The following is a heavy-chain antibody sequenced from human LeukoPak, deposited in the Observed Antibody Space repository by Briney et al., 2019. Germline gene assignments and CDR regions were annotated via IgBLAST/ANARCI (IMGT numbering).Heavy chain of an antibody. CDR1: GYTFTSYG. J-gene: IGHJ4*02. CDR3: ARVDIAMDFDY. D-gene: IGHD5-18*01. V-gene: IGHV1-18*03. Sequence: ASVKVSCKTSGYTFTSYGISWVRQAPGQGLERMGWISAYNGNTNYAQKLQGRVTMTTDTSTSTAYMELRSLRSDDMAVYYCARVDIAMDFDYWGQGALVTVSS. CDR2: ISAYNGNT.